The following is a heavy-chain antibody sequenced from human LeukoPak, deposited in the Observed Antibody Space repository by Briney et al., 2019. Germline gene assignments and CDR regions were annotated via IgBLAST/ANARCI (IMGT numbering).Heavy chain of an antibody. CDR1: GGTFSSYA. Sequence: GASVKVSCKASGGTFSSYAISWVRQAPGQGLEWMGRIIPILGIANYAQKFQGRVTITADKSTSTAYMELSSLRSEDTAVYYCARSGYDVCDAFDIWGQGTMVTVSS. V-gene: IGHV1-69*04. D-gene: IGHD5-12*01. CDR2: IIPILGIA. J-gene: IGHJ3*02. CDR3: ARSGYDVCDAFDI.